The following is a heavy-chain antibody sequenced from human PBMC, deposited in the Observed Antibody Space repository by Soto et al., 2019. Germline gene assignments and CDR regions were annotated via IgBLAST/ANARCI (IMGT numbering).Heavy chain of an antibody. V-gene: IGHV3-9*01. CDR2: ISWSGSTL. J-gene: IGHJ4*02. CDR1: GFSFEYHA. D-gene: IGHD3-3*02. CDR3: TKAVRNHFSYYFDY. Sequence: PGGSLRLSCAASGFSFEYHAFHWVRQAPGKGLEWVAGISWSGSTLEYADSVKGRFTISRDNAKNSLYLEMNSLRGDDTAFYYCTKAVRNHFSYYFDYWGQGTLVTVS.